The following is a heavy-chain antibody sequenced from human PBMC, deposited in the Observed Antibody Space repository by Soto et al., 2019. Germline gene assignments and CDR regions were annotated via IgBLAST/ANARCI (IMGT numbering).Heavy chain of an antibody. CDR1: GFTFINYA. CDR3: VRDLYRSATMPCLDH. Sequence: GGSLRLSCEASGFTFINYAMSWVRQSPGKGLEWVSSISDTGGDSYYADSMDGRFSVSRDNSKNTLYLQINSLRAEDTAIYYCVRDLYRSATMPCLDHWGQGALVTVSS. CDR2: ISDTGGDS. V-gene: IGHV3-23*01. J-gene: IGHJ4*02. D-gene: IGHD1-1*01.